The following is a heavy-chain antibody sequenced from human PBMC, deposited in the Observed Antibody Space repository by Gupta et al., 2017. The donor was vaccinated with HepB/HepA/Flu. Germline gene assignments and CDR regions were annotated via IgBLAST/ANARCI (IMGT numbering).Heavy chain of an antibody. Sequence: QVTLKESGPVLVKPTETLTLTCTVSGFSLSNARMGVSWIRQPPGKALEWLAHIFSNDEKSYSTSLKSRLTISKDTSKSQVVLTMTNMDPVDTATYYCARTSIWFGEVYYYYYGMDVWGQGTTVTVSS. J-gene: IGHJ6*02. V-gene: IGHV2-26*01. CDR1: GFSLSNARMG. D-gene: IGHD3-10*01. CDR2: IFSNDEK. CDR3: ARTSIWFGEVYYYYYGMDV.